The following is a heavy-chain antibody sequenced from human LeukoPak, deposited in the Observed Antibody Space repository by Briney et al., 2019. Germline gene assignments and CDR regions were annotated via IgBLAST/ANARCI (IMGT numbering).Heavy chain of an antibody. CDR1: GYSFTKFW. V-gene: IGHV5-51*01. Sequence: KHGESLKISCKGSGYSFTKFWIGWVRQMPGKGLEWMGIIYPGDSDTRYSPSFQGQVTLLVDTSISTAYLQWSSLKASDTAMYYCARPPCYDFWNGYYPDYWGQGTLVTVSS. J-gene: IGHJ4*02. D-gene: IGHD3-3*01. CDR2: IYPGDSDT. CDR3: ARPPCYDFWNGYYPDY.